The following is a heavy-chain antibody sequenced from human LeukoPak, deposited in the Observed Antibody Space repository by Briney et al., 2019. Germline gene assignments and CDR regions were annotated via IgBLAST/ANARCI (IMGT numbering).Heavy chain of an antibody. D-gene: IGHD3-22*01. CDR2: IYSGGST. CDR1: GFTVSSNY. Sequence: GGSLRLSCAASGFTVSSNYMSWVRQAPGKGLEWVSVIYSGGSTYYADSVKGRFTISRDNAKNSLYLQMNRLRAEDTAVYYCASLGYYYDSSGPYYFDYWGQGTLVTVSS. CDR3: ASLGYYYDSSGPYYFDY. V-gene: IGHV3-53*01. J-gene: IGHJ4*02.